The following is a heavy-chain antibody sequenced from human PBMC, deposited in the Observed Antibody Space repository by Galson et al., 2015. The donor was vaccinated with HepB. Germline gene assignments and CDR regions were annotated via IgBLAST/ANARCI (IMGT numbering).Heavy chain of an antibody. V-gene: IGHV3-53*01. D-gene: IGHD3-3*01. CDR1: GFTVSSNY. J-gene: IGHJ3*02. CDR2: IYSGGST. CDR3: ARAPLWGDFWSGYYGSGAFDI. Sequence: SLRLSCAASGFTVSSNYMNWVRQAPGKGLEWVSVIYSGGSTYYADSVKGRFTISRDNSKNTLYLQMNSLRAEDTAVYYCARAPLWGDFWSGYYGSGAFDIWGQGTMVTVSS.